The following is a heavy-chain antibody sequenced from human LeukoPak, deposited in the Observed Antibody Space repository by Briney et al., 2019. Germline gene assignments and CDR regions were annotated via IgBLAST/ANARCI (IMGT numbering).Heavy chain of an antibody. Sequence: GGSLRLSCAASGFTFSSNALSWVRQAPGKGLEWVSSVSDSGGSTSYADSVKGRFTISRDNSKSTLYLQINSLRAEDTAVYYCAKAGGSSWYDAWGQGILVTVSS. D-gene: IGHD6-13*01. CDR1: GFTFSSNA. CDR3: AKAGGSSWYDA. V-gene: IGHV3-23*01. J-gene: IGHJ5*02. CDR2: VSDSGGST.